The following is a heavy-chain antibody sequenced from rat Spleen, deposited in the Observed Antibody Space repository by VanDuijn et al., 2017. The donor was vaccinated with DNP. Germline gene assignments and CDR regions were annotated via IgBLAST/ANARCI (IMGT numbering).Heavy chain of an antibody. CDR2: ISSGGRT. V-gene: IGHV2-6*01. CDR3: ASTDY. Sequence: QVQLKESGPGMVQPSQTLSLTCTVSVFSLTDYSVHWVRQPPGKVLEWIAAISSGGRTYYNSALKSRLSISRDTSKSQVSLNMNNLQTEDTAIYYCASTDYWGQGVMVTVSS. CDR1: VFSLTDYS. D-gene: IGHD1-11*01. J-gene: IGHJ2*01.